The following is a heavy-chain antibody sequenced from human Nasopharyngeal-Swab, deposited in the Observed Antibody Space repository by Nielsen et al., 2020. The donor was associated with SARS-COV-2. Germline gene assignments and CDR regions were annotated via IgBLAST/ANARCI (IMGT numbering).Heavy chain of an antibody. D-gene: IGHD1-7*01. Sequence: LSLTCVASGFTFSGYTMNWVRQAPGKGLEWISSISSTTPYIYYADSVKGRFTISRDNAKNSLYLQMNFLRVEDTAMYYCARDTGGPPNYFDPWGQGTLVTVSS. CDR3: ARDTGGPPNYFDP. CDR1: GFTFSGYT. V-gene: IGHV3-21*01. J-gene: IGHJ5*02. CDR2: ISSTTPYI.